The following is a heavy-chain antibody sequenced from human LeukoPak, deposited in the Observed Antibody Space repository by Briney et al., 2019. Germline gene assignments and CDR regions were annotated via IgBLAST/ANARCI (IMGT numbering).Heavy chain of an antibody. CDR3: AREAYSNYVGDFDY. D-gene: IGHD4-11*01. J-gene: IGHJ4*02. Sequence: GGSLGLSCAASGFTFSSYWMSWVRQAPGKGLEGVANIKQDGSEKYYVDSVKGRFTISRDNAKNSLYLQMNSLRAEDTAVYYCAREAYSNYVGDFDYWGQGTLVTVSS. CDR2: IKQDGSEK. V-gene: IGHV3-7*03. CDR1: GFTFSSYW.